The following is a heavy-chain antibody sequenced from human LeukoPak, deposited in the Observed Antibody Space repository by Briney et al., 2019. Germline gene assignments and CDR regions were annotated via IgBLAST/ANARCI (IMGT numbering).Heavy chain of an antibody. D-gene: IGHD2-15*01. CDR3: ARAGYCSGGSCPLENYYYGMDV. CDR2: ISYDGSNK. CDR1: GFTFSSYA. J-gene: IGHJ6*02. Sequence: GGSLRLSCAASGFTFSSYAMHWVRQAPGKGLEWVAVISYDGSNKYYADSVKGRFTISRDNSKNTLYLQMNSLRAEDTAVYYCARAGYCSGGSCPLENYYYGMDVWGQGTTVTVSS. V-gene: IGHV3-30-3*01.